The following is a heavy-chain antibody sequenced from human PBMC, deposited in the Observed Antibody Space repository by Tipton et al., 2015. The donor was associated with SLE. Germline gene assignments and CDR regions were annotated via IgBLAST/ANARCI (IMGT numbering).Heavy chain of an antibody. D-gene: IGHD4-17*01. CDR2: IYHTGHR. CDR1: GVSTSSSNW. V-gene: IGHV4-4*02. J-gene: IGHJ2*01. CDR3: APYLTDHGVDL. Sequence: TLSLTCDVSGVSTSSSNWWSWFRQSPGKGLEWIGGIYHTGHRNYNPSLKRRGAMSLDETKNQFSLMLTSSTAADAALYYCAPYLTDHGVDLWGRGSLVTVSS.